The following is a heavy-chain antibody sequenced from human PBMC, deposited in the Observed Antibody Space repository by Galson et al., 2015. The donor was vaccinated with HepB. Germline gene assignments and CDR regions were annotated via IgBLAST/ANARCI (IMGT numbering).Heavy chain of an antibody. CDR3: ARDQVTTKDY. Sequence: SLRLSCAASGFTFSGYAMRWVRQAPGKGLEWVAVISYDGSNKYYADSVKGRFTISRDNSKNTLYLQVNSLRAENTAVYYCARDQVTTKDYWGQGTLVTVSS. CDR2: ISYDGSNK. V-gene: IGHV3-30-3*01. J-gene: IGHJ4*02. D-gene: IGHD4-17*01. CDR1: GFTFSGYA.